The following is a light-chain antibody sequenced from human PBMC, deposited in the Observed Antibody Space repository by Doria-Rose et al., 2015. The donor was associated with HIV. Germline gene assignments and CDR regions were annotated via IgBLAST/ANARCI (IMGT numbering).Light chain of an antibody. J-gene: IGKJ1*01. V-gene: IGKV3-20*01. CDR1: QSVSANY. CDR2: GAS. CDR3: HQYASSRT. Sequence: EIVLTQSPGTLSLSPGERATLSCRASQSVSANYLAWYQQRPGQSPMLLIDGASSRATDIPDRFSGSGSGTDFTLTISRLEPEDFAVYYCHQYASSRTFGQGTKVEIK.